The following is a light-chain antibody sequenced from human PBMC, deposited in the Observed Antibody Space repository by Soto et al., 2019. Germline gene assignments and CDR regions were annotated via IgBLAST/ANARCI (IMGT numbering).Light chain of an antibody. V-gene: IGKV4-1*01. CDR2: WAS. J-gene: IGKJ2*01. CDR1: QSVLYSSNNKNY. Sequence: DIVMTQSPDSLAVSLGERVTINCKSSQSVLYSSNNKNYLAWYQQKPGQPPKLLIYWASTREPGVPDRFSGSGSGTDCTLTISSLQAADVAVYYCQQYYSVPHTFGQGTKLEIK. CDR3: QQYYSVPHT.